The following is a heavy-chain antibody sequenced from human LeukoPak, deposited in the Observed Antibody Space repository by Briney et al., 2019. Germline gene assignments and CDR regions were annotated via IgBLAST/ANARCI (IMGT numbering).Heavy chain of an antibody. CDR3: ARGDCSGGICYSDSPYDI. CDR2: TFYRSQWYN. CDR1: GDSVSSNTST. Sequence: SQTLSLTCAISGDSVSSNTSTWNWIRQSPSRGLEWLGRTFYRSQWYNDYTSSVKSRISIKADTSKNQFSLQLNSVTPEDTALYYCARGDCSGGICYSDSPYDIRGQGTMVTVSS. V-gene: IGHV6-1*01. J-gene: IGHJ3*02. D-gene: IGHD2-15*01.